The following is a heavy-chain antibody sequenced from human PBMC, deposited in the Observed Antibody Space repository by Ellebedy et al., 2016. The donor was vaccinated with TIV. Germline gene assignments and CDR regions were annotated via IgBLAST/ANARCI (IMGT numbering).Heavy chain of an antibody. D-gene: IGHD5-12*01. CDR1: GGSIDSDNY. Sequence: MPSETLSLTCGVSGGSIDSDNYWSWVRQPPGKGLEWIGEVYRDGHTNYNPSLKSRVTISLEKSKNQFSLNLKSMTAADTAMYYFAKDWTRGGGYFVSWFDPWGQGTLVTVSS. CDR3: AKDWTRGGGYFVSWFDP. J-gene: IGHJ5*02. CDR2: VYRDGHT. V-gene: IGHV4-4*02.